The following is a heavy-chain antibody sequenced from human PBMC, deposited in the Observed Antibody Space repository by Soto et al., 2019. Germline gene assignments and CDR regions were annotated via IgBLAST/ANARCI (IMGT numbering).Heavy chain of an antibody. CDR3: AKDQYYDILTGYYDP. J-gene: IGHJ3*01. V-gene: IGHV3-9*01. D-gene: IGHD3-9*01. Sequence: EVQLVESGGGLVQPGRSLRLSCAASGFTLNDYAMNWARQAPGKGLEWVSGISWNSGSIGYADSVKGRFTISRDNAKNSLYLQMNSLRAEDTALYYCAKDQYYDILTGYYDPWGQGTMVTVSS. CDR1: GFTLNDYA. CDR2: ISWNSGSI.